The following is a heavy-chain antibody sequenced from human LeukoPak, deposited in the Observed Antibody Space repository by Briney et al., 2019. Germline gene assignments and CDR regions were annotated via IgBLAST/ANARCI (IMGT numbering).Heavy chain of an antibody. D-gene: IGHD6-13*01. J-gene: IGHJ6*03. CDR2: IKQDGSEK. CDR3: ARAGAAAAPVWYYYYMDV. Sequence: GGSLRLSCAASGFTFTWYWMTWVRQAPGKGLEWVANIKQDGSEKYYVDSVKGRFTISRDNAQNSLYLQMNSLRAEDTAVYYCARAGAAAAPVWYYYYMDVWGKGATGTVSS. V-gene: IGHV3-7*01. CDR1: GFTFTWYW.